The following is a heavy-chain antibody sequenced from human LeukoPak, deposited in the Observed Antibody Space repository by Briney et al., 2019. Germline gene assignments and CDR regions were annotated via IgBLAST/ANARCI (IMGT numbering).Heavy chain of an antibody. D-gene: IGHD3-22*01. CDR3: ARTPYDSSGYYLDY. CDR1: GYTFTSYG. V-gene: IGHV1-2*02. Sequence: GASVKVSCKASGYTFTSYGISWVRQAPGQGLEWMGWINPNSGGTNYAQKFQGRVTMTRDTSISTAYMELSRLRSDDTAVYYCARTPYDSSGYYLDYWGQGTLVTVSS. J-gene: IGHJ4*02. CDR2: INPNSGGT.